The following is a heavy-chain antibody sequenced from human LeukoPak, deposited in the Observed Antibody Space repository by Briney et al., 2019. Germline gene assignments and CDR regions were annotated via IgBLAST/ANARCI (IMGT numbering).Heavy chain of an antibody. CDR1: GGSFSGYY. D-gene: IGHD6-6*01. CDR2: INHSGST. V-gene: IGHV4-34*01. Sequence: KPSETLSLTCAVYGGSFSGYYWSWIRQPTGKGLEWIGEINHSGSTNYNPSLKSRVTISVDTSKNQFSLKLSSVTAADTAVYYCARLLTQQLGDYYYGMDVWGQGTTVTVSS. CDR3: ARLLTQQLGDYYYGMDV. J-gene: IGHJ6*02.